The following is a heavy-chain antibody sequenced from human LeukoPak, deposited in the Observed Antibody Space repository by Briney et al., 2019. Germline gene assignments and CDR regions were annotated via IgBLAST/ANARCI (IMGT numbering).Heavy chain of an antibody. CDR2: INHSGST. D-gene: IGHD3-22*01. V-gene: IGHV4-34*01. CDR3: ARGTYYYDSSGYYSNWFDP. CDR1: GGSFSGYY. J-gene: IGHJ5*02. Sequence: PSETLSLTCAVYGGSFSGYYWRWIRQPPGKGLEWIGEINHSGSTNYNPSLKSRVTISVDTSKNQFSLKLSSVTAADTAVYYCARGTYYYDSSGYYSNWFDPWGQGTLVTVSS.